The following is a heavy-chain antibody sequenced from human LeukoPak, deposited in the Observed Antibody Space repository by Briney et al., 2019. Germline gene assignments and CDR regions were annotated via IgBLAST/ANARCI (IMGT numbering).Heavy chain of an antibody. D-gene: IGHD3-3*01. CDR1: DGSFSGYY. Sequence: SETLSLTCAVYDGSFSGYYWRWIRQPPGKGLEWIGEINHSGSTNYNPSLKSRVTISVDTSKNQFSLKLSSVTAADTAVYYCARRTYYDFWSGTTIDYWGQGTLVTVSS. J-gene: IGHJ4*02. CDR3: ARRTYYDFWSGTTIDY. CDR2: INHSGST. V-gene: IGHV4-34*01.